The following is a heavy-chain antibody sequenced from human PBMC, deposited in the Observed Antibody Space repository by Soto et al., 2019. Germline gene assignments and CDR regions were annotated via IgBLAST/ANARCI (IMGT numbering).Heavy chain of an antibody. CDR1: GYTFTSYA. V-gene: IGHV1-3*05. J-gene: IGHJ4*02. CDR3: ARDILFDY. D-gene: IGHD2-15*01. Sequence: QVQLVQSGAEEKKPGASVKVSCKASGYTFTSYAMHWVRQAPGQRLEWMGWINAGNGNTKYSQKFQGRVTIIRDTAASTAYRELSSLRSEDTAVYYCARDILFDYGGQGTRVTVSS. CDR2: INAGNGNT.